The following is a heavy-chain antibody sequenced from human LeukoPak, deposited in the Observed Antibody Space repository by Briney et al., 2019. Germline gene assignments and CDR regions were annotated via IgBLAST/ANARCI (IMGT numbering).Heavy chain of an antibody. CDR2: IIPIFGTA. D-gene: IGHD2-2*01. Sequence: SVKVSCTASGGTFSSYAISWVRQAPGQGLEWMGGIIPIFGTANYAQKFQGRVTITADESTSTAYMELSSLRSEDTALYYCARAGVVVPAARNYYYGMDVWGKGTTVTVPS. V-gene: IGHV1-69*01. J-gene: IGHJ6*04. CDR3: ARAGVVVPAARNYYYGMDV. CDR1: GGTFSSYA.